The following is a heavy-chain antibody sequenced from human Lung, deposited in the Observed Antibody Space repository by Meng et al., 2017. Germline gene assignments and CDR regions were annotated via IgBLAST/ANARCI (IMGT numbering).Heavy chain of an antibody. D-gene: IGHD1-1*01. CDR1: GFTFTDHW. J-gene: IGHJ1*01. V-gene: IGHV3-74*01. Sequence: EVELVESGGGLVPPGGSLRPSCAAHGFTFTDHWMHWVRQGPGKGLVWVSRINRDGTKPTYADSVKGRFTISRDNAKNTLYLQMNNLRAEDTAFYYCTNDRLNHWGQGALVTVSS. CDR3: TNDRLNH. CDR2: INRDGTKP.